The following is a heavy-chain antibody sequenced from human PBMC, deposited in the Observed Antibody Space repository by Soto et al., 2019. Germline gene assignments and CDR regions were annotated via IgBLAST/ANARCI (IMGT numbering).Heavy chain of an antibody. J-gene: IGHJ6*02. CDR2: IIHSGST. D-gene: IGHD3-22*01. V-gene: IGHV4-34*12. CDR3: ARAAVRDSSGYYIYYYGMDV. Sequence: SCRMRSSAGKKQEKIGEIIHSGSTNYNPSLKSRVTISVDTSKNQFSLKLSSVTAADTAVYYCARAAVRDSSGYYIYYYGMDVWGQGTTVS.